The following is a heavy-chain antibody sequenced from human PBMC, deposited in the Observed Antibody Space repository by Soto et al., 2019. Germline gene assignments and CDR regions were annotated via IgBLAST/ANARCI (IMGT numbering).Heavy chain of an antibody. J-gene: IGHJ6*02. CDR2: IYYSGST. D-gene: IGHD2-2*01. V-gene: IGHV4-59*01. CDR3: ARDLVVQSANSYYGMHV. Sequence: SETLSLSSTVSGGSISSYYWRWIRQPPGKGLEWIGYIYYSGSTNYNPSLKSRGTISVDTSKNQFPLKLSSVTAADTAVYYCARDLVVQSANSYYGMHVRSPATSVTLS. CDR1: GGSISSYY.